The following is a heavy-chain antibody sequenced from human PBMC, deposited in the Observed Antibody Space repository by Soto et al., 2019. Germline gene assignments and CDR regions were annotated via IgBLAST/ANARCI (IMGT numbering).Heavy chain of an antibody. D-gene: IGHD5-18*01. V-gene: IGHV3-23*01. CDR2: ISGSGGST. Sequence: GGSLRLSCAASGFTFSSYAMSWVRQAPGKGLEWVSDISGSGGSTYYADSVKGRFTISRDNSKNTLYLQMNSLRAEDTAVYYCAKVGKGGDSYGYYYYYYGMDVWGQGTTVTVSS. J-gene: IGHJ6*02. CDR1: GFTFSSYA. CDR3: AKVGKGGDSYGYYYYYYGMDV.